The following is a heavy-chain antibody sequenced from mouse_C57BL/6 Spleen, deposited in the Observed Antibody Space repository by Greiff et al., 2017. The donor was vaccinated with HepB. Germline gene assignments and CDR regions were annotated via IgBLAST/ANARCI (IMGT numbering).Heavy chain of an antibody. D-gene: IGHD2-4*01. CDR1: GFTFSSYA. Sequence: EVKSVESGGGLVKPGGSLKLSCAASGFTFSSYAMSWVRQTPEKRLEWVATISDGGSYTYYPDNVKGRFTTSSDIAKNNMYLQMSHLKSEDTAMYYCGRERGCDCSYGMDYWGQGASVTVSS. J-gene: IGHJ4*01. CDR3: GRERGCDCSYGMDY. V-gene: IGHV5-4*03. CDR2: ISDGGSYT.